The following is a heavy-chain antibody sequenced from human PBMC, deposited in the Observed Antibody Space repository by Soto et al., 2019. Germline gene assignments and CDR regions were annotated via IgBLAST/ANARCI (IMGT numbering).Heavy chain of an antibody. CDR2: ISGNGGSI. CDR1: GFTFGDYA. J-gene: IGHJ1*01. Sequence: HPGGSLRLSCSASGFTFGDYAMHWVRQAPGKGLEWVSGISGNGGSIDYADSVKGRFTISRDNSKDSLYLQMNSLRAEDTAVYYCEKGPPLVTAPEYFQHWGQGTLVTVSS. CDR3: EKGPPLVTAPEYFQH. V-gene: IGHV3-23*01. D-gene: IGHD2-21*02.